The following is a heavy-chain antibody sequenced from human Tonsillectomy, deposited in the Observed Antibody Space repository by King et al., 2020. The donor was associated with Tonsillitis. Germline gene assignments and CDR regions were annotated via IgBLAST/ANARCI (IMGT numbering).Heavy chain of an antibody. D-gene: IGHD6-6*01. V-gene: IGHV4-59*08. CDR3: ARLLSSSDYYYYYFYMDV. CDR1: GGSISGYY. Sequence: QLQESGPGLVKPSETLSLTCTVSGGSISGYYWSWIRQPPGKGLEWIGYIYYTGSTNYNPSLNSRVTISLDTSKNQFSLKLSSVTAADTAVYYCARLLSSSDYYYYYFYMDVWGKGTTVTVSS. J-gene: IGHJ6*03. CDR2: IYYTGST.